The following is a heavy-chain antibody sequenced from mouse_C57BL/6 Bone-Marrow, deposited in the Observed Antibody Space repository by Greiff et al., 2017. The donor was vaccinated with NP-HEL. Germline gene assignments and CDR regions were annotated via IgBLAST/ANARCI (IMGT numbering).Heavy chain of an antibody. D-gene: IGHD2-1*01. CDR1: GYTFTSYW. V-gene: IGHV1-59*01. CDR3: ARNGNYLEAMDY. J-gene: IGHJ4*01. Sequence: QVHVKQPGAELVRPGTSVKLSCKASGYTFTSYWMHWVKQRPGQGLEWIGVIDPSDSYTNYNQKFKGKATLTVDTSSSTAYMQLSSLTSEDSAVYYCARNGNYLEAMDYWGQGTSVTVSS. CDR2: IDPSDSYT.